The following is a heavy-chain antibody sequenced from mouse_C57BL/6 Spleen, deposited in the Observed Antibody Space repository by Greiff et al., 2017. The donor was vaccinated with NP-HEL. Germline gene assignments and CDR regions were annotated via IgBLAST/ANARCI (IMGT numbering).Heavy chain of an antibody. D-gene: IGHD2-10*01. CDR2: SRNKANDYTT. V-gene: IGHV7-1*01. Sequence: EVMLVESGGGLVQSGRSLRLSCATSGFTFSDFYMEWVRQAPGKGLEWIAASRNKANDYTTEYSASVKGRFIVSRDTSQSILYLQMNALRAEDTAIYYCARASYGIYFDYWGQGTTLTVSS. CDR1: GFTFSDFY. CDR3: ARASYGIYFDY. J-gene: IGHJ2*01.